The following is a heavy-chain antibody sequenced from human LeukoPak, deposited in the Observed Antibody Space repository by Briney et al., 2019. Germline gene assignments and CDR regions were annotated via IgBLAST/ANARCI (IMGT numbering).Heavy chain of an antibody. CDR1: GGSINSGSYF. CDR2: IYYSGST. Sequence: SETLSLTCTVSGGSINSGSYFWGWIRQPPGKGLEWIGSIYYSGSTNYNPSLKSRVTISVDTSKNQFSLKLSSVTAADTAVYYCARGSYSSSWYYYGMDVWGQGTTVTVSS. J-gene: IGHJ6*02. D-gene: IGHD6-13*01. CDR3: ARGSYSSSWYYYGMDV. V-gene: IGHV4-39*07.